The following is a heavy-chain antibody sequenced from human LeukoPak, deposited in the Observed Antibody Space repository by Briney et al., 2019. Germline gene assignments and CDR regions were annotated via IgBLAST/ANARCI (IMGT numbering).Heavy chain of an antibody. V-gene: IGHV4-34*01. CDR1: GGSFSGYY. J-gene: IGHJ4*02. CDR2: INHSGST. Sequence: SETLSLTCAVYGGSFSGYYWSWIRQSPGKGLEWIGEINHSGSTNYNPSLKSRVTISVDTSKNQYSLKLSSVTAADTAVYYCANVQIWFGDPAIDYWGQGTLVTVSS. CDR3: ANVQIWFGDPAIDY. D-gene: IGHD3-10*01.